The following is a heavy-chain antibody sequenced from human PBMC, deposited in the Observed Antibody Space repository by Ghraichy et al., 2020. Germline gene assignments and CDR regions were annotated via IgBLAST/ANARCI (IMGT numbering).Heavy chain of an antibody. Sequence: SQTLSLTCTVSGGSISSYYWSWIRQPAGKGLEWIGRIYTSGSTNYNPSLKSRVTMSVDTSKNQFSLKLSSVTAADTAVYYCARSIYWGSPSKYPPLSFFDIWGQGTMVTVSS. D-gene: IGHD2-21*01. V-gene: IGHV4-4*07. CDR2: IYTSGST. CDR3: ARSIYWGSPSKYPPLSFFDI. CDR1: GGSISSYY. J-gene: IGHJ3*02.